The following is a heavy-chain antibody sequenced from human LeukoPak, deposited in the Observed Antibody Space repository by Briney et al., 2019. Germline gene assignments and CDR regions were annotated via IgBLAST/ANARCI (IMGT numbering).Heavy chain of an antibody. J-gene: IGHJ6*03. D-gene: IGHD2-2*01. CDR3: ARERSTSRTHYYYYMDV. Sequence: GGSLRLSCAASGFTFSSYEMNWVRQAPGKGLEWVSYISSSGSTIYYADSVKGRFTISRDNAKNSLYLQMNSLRAEDTAVYYCARERSTSRTHYYYYMDVWGKGTTVTVSS. V-gene: IGHV3-48*03. CDR1: GFTFSSYE. CDR2: ISSSGSTI.